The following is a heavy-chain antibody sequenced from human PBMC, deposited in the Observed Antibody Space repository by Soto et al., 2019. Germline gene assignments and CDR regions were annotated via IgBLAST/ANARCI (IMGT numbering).Heavy chain of an antibody. Sequence: QEQLVESGGGVAQPGTSLRLSCAASGFTFSDYAFHWVRQAPVKGLEWVALLSYDGSNNYYAHSVKGRVSVSRDNSRNTLNMQLTSLSPEDTAMYYGAIETTWEDSSGYYLYIWGQGTIVPVSS. CDR1: GFTFSDYA. J-gene: IGHJ3*02. V-gene: IGHV3-30-3*01. CDR3: AIETTWEDSSGYYLYI. D-gene: IGHD3-22*01. CDR2: LSYDGSNN.